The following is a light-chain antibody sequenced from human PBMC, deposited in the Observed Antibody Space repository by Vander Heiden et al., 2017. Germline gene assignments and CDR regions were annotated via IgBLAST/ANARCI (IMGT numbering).Light chain of an antibody. Sequence: DIQMTQSPSSLSASVGDRVTITCRASQGISNYLAWYQQKPGKVPKVLIYAASTLQSGVPSRFSGSGSGTDSTLTISSLQPEDVATYYCQKYNSAPLFGQGTKVEIK. CDR1: QGISNY. V-gene: IGKV1-27*01. CDR3: QKYNSAPL. J-gene: IGKJ1*01. CDR2: AAS.